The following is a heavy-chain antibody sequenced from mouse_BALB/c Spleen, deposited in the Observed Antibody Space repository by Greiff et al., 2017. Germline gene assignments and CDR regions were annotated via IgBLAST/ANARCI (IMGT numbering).Heavy chain of an antibody. CDR2: ILPGSGST. V-gene: IGHV1-9*01. J-gene: IGHJ1*01. CDR3: ARAYYGNYERFDV. D-gene: IGHD2-10*01. CDR1: GYTFSSYW. Sequence: QVQLKESGAELMKPGASVKISCKATGYTFSSYWIEWVKQRPGHGLEWIGEILPGSGSTNYNEKFKGKATFTADTSSNTAYMQLSSLTSEDSAVYYCARAYYGNYERFDVWGAGTTVTVSS.